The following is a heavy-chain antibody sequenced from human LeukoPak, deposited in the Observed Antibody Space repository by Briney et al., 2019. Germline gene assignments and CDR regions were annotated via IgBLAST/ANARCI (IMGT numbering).Heavy chain of an antibody. Sequence: GASVKVSCKASGYTFNIYAMNWVRQAPGQGLEWMGWINTNTGNPTYAQGFTGRFAFSLDTSVSTAYMEISSLKAEDTAVYYCARDRSTSWSSFDYWGQGTLVAVSS. CDR2: INTNTGNP. CDR3: ARDRSTSWSSFDY. J-gene: IGHJ4*02. CDR1: GYTFNIYA. V-gene: IGHV7-4-1*02. D-gene: IGHD2-2*01.